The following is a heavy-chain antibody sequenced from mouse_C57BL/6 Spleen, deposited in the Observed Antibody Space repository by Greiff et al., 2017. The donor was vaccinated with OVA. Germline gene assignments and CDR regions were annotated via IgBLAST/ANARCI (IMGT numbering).Heavy chain of an antibody. CDR2: INPNNGGT. Sequence: EVKLQQSGPELVKPGASVKISCKASGYTFTDYYMNWVKQSHGKSLEWIGDINPNNGGTSYNQKFKGKATLTVDKSSSTAYMELRSLTSEDSAVYYCARPLLEAMDYWGQGTSVTVSS. CDR1: GYTFTDYY. CDR3: ARPLLEAMDY. J-gene: IGHJ4*01. V-gene: IGHV1-26*01.